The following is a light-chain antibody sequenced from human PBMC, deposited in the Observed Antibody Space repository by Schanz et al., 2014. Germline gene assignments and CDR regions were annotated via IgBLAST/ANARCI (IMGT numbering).Light chain of an antibody. J-gene: IGLJ3*02. V-gene: IGLV2-23*02. CDR1: SSDVGTSNL. CDR2: DVI. Sequence: SALTQPASVSGSPGQSITISCPGTSSDVGTSNLLSWYQQYPGKAPKLLIYDVIKRPSGVSNRFSGSKSGNTASLTISGLQTEDEADYYCCSYAGRPWVFGGGTKVTVL. CDR3: CSYAGRPWV.